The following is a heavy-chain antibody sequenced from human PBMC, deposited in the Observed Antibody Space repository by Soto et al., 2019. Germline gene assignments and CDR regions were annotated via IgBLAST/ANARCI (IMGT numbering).Heavy chain of an antibody. Sequence: NPSETLSLTCTVSGGSISSGGYYWNWIRQYPGKGLQWIGYVHYSGYTYYNPSLKSRVTMSVDTSKSQFSLKLSSMTAADTAVYYCVRDSPGFYFDSWGQGTLVTVSS. CDR2: VHYSGYT. CDR3: VRDSPGFYFDS. CDR1: GGSISSGGYY. J-gene: IGHJ4*02. V-gene: IGHV4-31*03. D-gene: IGHD3-3*01.